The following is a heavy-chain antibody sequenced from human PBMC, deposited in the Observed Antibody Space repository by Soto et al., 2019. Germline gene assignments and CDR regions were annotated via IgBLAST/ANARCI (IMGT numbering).Heavy chain of an antibody. J-gene: IGHJ4*02. Sequence: QVQLVESGGGVVQPGRSLRLYCAASGFTFSSYGMHWVRQAPGKGLEWVAVISYDGSNKYYADSVKGRFTISRDNSKNTLYLQMNSLRAEDTAVYYCAKGHASGWYGDYWGQGTLVTVSS. CDR3: AKGHASGWYGDY. CDR1: GFTFSSYG. V-gene: IGHV3-30*18. CDR2: ISYDGSNK. D-gene: IGHD6-19*01.